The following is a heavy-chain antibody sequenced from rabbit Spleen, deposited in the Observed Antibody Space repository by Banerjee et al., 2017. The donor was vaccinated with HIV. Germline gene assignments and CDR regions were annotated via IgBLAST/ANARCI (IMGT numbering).Heavy chain of an antibody. J-gene: IGHJ4*01. V-gene: IGHV1S40*01. Sequence: QSLEESGGGLVKPGGTLTLTCTVSGFSFSNKAVMCWVRQAPGKGLEWIACINAVTGKAVYASWAKGRFTFSKTSSTTVTLQMTSLTAADTATYFCARDLTSVIGWNFNLWGPGTLVTVS. CDR2: INAVTGKA. CDR1: GFSFSNKAV. D-gene: IGHD1-1*01. CDR3: ARDLTSVIGWNFNL.